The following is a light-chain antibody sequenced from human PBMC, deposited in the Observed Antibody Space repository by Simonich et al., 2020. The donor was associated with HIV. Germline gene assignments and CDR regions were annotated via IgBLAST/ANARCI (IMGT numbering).Light chain of an antibody. CDR3: QQYNNYRT. J-gene: IGKJ1*01. V-gene: IGKV1-5*03. Sequence: DIQITQSPSTLSASVVERVTRTCRASLSVSSCMAWYHQKPWTAPKLLIYKASNLASGDPSRFSGSGFGTEFTLTISSMQTDDFATYSCQQYNNYRTFGQGTKVEIK. CDR2: KAS. CDR1: LSVSSC.